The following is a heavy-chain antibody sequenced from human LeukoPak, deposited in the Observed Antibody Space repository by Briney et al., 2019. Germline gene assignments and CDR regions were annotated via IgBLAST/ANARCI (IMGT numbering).Heavy chain of an antibody. J-gene: IGHJ4*02. D-gene: IGHD1-26*01. CDR2: IYYSGST. Sequence: SETLSLTCTVSGGSISSYYWSWIRQPPGKGLEWIGYIYYSGSTNYNPTLKSRVTISVDTSKNQFSLKLSSVTAADTAVYYCARRRVGATEFDYWGQGTLVTVSS. V-gene: IGHV4-59*08. CDR1: GGSISSYY. CDR3: ARRRVGATEFDY.